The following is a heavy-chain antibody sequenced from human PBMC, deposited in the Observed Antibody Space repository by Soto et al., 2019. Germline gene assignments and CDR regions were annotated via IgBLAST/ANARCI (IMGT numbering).Heavy chain of an antibody. D-gene: IGHD1-26*01. Sequence: QVQLQESGPGLVRPSQTLSLTCTVCSGSVISYSNYWSWIRQHPQMGLEWIGYIYHNGDTFFNPSLRSRVSMSIDTSKNQFSLEVRSVTAADTAVYYCARRGTYFFDAWGQGVLVAVSS. CDR3: ARRGTYFFDA. J-gene: IGHJ4*02. V-gene: IGHV4-31*03. CDR1: SGSVISYSNY. CDR2: IYHNGDT.